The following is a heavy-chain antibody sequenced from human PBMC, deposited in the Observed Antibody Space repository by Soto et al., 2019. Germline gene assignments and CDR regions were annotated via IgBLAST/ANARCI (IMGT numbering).Heavy chain of an antibody. CDR2: ISPGSRYP. J-gene: IGHJ5*02. CDR1: GFTFGDSY. Sequence: PGGSLRLSCAGSGFTFGDSYMSWIRQAPGKGLEWLSYISPGSRYPAYADSVKGRFTISRDKAKRSLYLQMMSLTAEDTAIYYCVRGGGGGLFDPLGQGTMVTVSS. V-gene: IGHV3-11*06. D-gene: IGHD2-15*01. CDR3: VRGGGGGLFDP.